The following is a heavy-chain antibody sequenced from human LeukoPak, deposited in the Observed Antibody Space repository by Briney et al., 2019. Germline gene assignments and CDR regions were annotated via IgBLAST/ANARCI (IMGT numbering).Heavy chain of an antibody. CDR3: AKGFVVVIVNYMDV. V-gene: IGHV3-23*01. CDR1: GFTFSSYA. D-gene: IGHD2-21*01. J-gene: IGHJ6*03. CDR2: ISGSGGST. Sequence: GGSLRLSCAASGFTFSSYAMSWVRQAPGKGLEWVSAISGSGGSTYYADSVKGRFTISRDNSKNTLYLQMNSLRAEDTAVYYCAKGFVVVIVNYMDVWGKGTTVTVSS.